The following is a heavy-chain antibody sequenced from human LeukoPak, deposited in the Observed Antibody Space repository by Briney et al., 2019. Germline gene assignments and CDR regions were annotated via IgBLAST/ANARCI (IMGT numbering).Heavy chain of an antibody. D-gene: IGHD3-16*02. CDR3: ARGALGRYYYYGMDV. CDR1: GYTFTSYG. CDR2: ISAYNGNT. Sequence: ASVTVSCKASGYTFTSYGISWVRQAPGQGLEWMGWISAYNGNTNYAQKLQGRVTMTTDTSTSTAYMELRSLRSDDTAVYYCARGALGRYYYYGMDVWGQGTTVTVSS. V-gene: IGHV1-18*01. J-gene: IGHJ6*02.